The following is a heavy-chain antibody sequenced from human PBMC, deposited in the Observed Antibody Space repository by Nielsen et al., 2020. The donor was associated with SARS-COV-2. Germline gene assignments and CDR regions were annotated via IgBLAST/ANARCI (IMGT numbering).Heavy chain of an antibody. CDR2: ISGSGLTI. V-gene: IGHV3-48*03. CDR1: GFTFRTYE. J-gene: IGHJ6*02. Sequence: GESLKISCAASGFTFRTYEITWVRQAPGKGLEWISYISGSGLTIYYADSVKGRFTISRDNAKNSLYLQINSLRAEDTALYYCARVDYYGMDVWGQGTTVTVSS. CDR3: ARVDYYGMDV.